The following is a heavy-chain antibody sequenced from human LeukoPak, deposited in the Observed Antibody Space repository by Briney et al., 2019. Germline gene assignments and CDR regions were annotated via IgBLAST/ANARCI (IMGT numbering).Heavy chain of an antibody. CDR3: ARGRGVPYQLLTDAFDI. CDR1: GFTFSSYW. CDR2: IKQDGSEK. Sequence: PGGSLRLSCAASGFTFSSYWMSWVRQAPGKGLEWVANIKQDGSEKYYVDSVKGRFTISRDNAKNSLYLQMNSLRAEDTAVYYCARGRGVPYQLLTDAFDIWGQGTMVTVSS. J-gene: IGHJ3*02. V-gene: IGHV3-7*01. D-gene: IGHD2-2*01.